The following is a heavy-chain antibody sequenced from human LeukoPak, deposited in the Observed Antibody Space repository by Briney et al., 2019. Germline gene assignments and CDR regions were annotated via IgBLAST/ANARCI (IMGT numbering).Heavy chain of an antibody. CDR3: VRDDSSFTLRNFDY. D-gene: IGHD3-22*01. Sequence: VASVKVSCKASGYTFTSYGISWVRQAPGQGLEWMGWISAYNGNTNYAQKLQGRVTMTTDTSTSTAYMELRSLRSDDTAVYYCVRDDSSFTLRNFDYWGQGTLVTVSS. CDR2: ISAYNGNT. J-gene: IGHJ4*02. V-gene: IGHV1-18*01. CDR1: GYTFTSYG.